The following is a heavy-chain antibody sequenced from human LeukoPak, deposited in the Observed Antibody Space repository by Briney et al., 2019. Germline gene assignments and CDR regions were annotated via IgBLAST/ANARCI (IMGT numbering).Heavy chain of an antibody. V-gene: IGHV3-7*04. Sequence: GGSLRLSCVASGFTFSNLAMGWVRQAPGKGLEWVASIKEDGSETYYVDSVKGRFTISRDNAKNSLYLQMNSLRAEDTAVYYCARDLHPRYYLPDYWGQGTLVTVSS. J-gene: IGHJ4*02. CDR1: GFTFSNLA. CDR3: ARDLHPRYYLPDY. CDR2: IKEDGSET. D-gene: IGHD1-26*01.